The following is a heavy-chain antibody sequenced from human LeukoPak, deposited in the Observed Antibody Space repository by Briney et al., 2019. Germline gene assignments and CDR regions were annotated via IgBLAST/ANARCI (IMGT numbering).Heavy chain of an antibody. J-gene: IGHJ4*02. CDR2: MYTGGNT. CDR1: GFIVSNNY. Sequence: GGSLRLSCAVSGFIVSNNYMSWVRQVPGKGLEYVSVMYTGGNTHYADSVKGRFTISRDNSKNMLYLQMNSLRVDDTAVYYCARDDFDYWGQGTLVTVSS. V-gene: IGHV3-53*01. CDR3: ARDDFDY.